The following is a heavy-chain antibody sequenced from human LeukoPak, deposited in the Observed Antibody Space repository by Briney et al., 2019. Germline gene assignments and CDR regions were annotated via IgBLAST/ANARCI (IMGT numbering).Heavy chain of an antibody. Sequence: GGSLRLSCVASGFTFSNYWMSWVRQAPGKGLEWVANIKQDGSEKYYVDSVKGRFTISRDNAKNSLYLQMNSLRAEDTALYHCAREMAAAGTRWFDPWGQGTLVTVSS. CDR1: GFTFSNYW. CDR3: AREMAAAGTRWFDP. V-gene: IGHV3-7*03. J-gene: IGHJ5*02. D-gene: IGHD6-13*01. CDR2: IKQDGSEK.